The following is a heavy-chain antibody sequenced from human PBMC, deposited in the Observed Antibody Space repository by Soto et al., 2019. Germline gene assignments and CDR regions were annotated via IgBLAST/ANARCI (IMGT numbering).Heavy chain of an antibody. Sequence: PGESLKISLTGSGYTFTNYWSGWVRQMPGKGPEWMGIIYPGDSDTKYNPSFQGQVTISADKSITTTYPQWSSLKASDTAIYYCAASIFYYGMDVWGQGTTVTVSS. J-gene: IGHJ6*02. CDR1: GYTFTNYW. CDR3: AASIFYYGMDV. CDR2: IYPGDSDT. V-gene: IGHV5-51*01.